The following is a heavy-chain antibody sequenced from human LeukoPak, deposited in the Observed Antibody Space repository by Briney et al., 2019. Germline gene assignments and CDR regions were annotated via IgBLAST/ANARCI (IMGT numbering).Heavy chain of an antibody. V-gene: IGHV1-2*06. CDR1: GYTFTSYD. D-gene: IGHD3-22*01. CDR3: ARDRYYDGSSLSNWFDP. CDR2: INPNSGGT. Sequence: ASVKVSCKASGYTFTSYDINWVRQATGQGLEWMGRINPNSGGTNYAQKFQGRVTMTRDTSISTAYMELSRLRSDDTAVYYCARDRYYDGSSLSNWFDPWGQGTLVTVSS. J-gene: IGHJ5*02.